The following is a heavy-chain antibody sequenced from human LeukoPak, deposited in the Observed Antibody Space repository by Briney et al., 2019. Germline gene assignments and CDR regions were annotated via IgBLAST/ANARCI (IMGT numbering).Heavy chain of an antibody. CDR2: IIPILGIA. Sequence: SVKVSCKASGGTFSSYAISWVRQAPGQGLEWMGRIIPILGIANYAQKFQGRVTITADKSASTAYMELSSLRSEDTAVYYCARERYATIYYYYYGMDVWGQGTTVPVSS. V-gene: IGHV1-69*04. J-gene: IGHJ6*02. CDR3: ARERYATIYYYYYGMDV. D-gene: IGHD5-12*01. CDR1: GGTFSSYA.